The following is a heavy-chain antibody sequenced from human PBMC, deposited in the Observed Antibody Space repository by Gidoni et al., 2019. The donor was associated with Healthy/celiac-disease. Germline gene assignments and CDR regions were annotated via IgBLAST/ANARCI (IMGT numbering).Heavy chain of an antibody. CDR3: ARDYSSGWTDAFDI. CDR1: GFTFRSYS. Sequence: EVQLVESGGGLVKPGGSLRLSCAASGFTFRSYSMNWVRQAPGKGLEWVSSISSSSSYIYYADSVKGRFTISRDNAKNSLYLQMNSLRAEDTAVYYCARDYSSGWTDAFDIWGQGTMVTVSS. CDR2: ISSSSSYI. D-gene: IGHD6-19*01. V-gene: IGHV3-21*01. J-gene: IGHJ3*02.